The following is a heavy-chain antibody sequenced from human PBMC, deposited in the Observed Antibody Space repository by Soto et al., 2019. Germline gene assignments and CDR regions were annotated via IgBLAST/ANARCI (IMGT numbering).Heavy chain of an antibody. V-gene: IGHV3-48*03. CDR1: GFAFNSHD. J-gene: IGHJ6*02. D-gene: IGHD2-2*01. CDR3: ARFYAAIYYYGMDV. CDR2: ISRTANTI. Sequence: QAGGSLRLSCTASGFAFNSHDFNWVRQAPGKGLEWISYISRTANTIYYADSVKGRFTISRDNAKNSLYLQMNSLRAEDTAVYYCARFYAAIYYYGMDVWGQGTTVTVSS.